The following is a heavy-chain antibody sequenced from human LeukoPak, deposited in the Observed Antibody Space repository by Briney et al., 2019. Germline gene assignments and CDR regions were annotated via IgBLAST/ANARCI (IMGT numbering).Heavy chain of an antibody. Sequence: PSETLSLTCTVSGGSISSSSYYWGWIRQPPGKGLEWIGSIYYSGSTYYNPSLKSRVTISVDTSKNQFSLKLSSVTAADTAVYYCARAAPSYGYCFDYWGQGTLVTVSS. J-gene: IGHJ4*02. CDR3: ARAAPSYGYCFDY. D-gene: IGHD5-24*01. V-gene: IGHV4-39*07. CDR2: IYYSGST. CDR1: GGSISSSSYY.